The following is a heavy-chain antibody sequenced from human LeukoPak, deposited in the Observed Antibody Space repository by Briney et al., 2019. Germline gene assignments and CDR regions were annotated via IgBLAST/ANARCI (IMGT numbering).Heavy chain of an antibody. J-gene: IGHJ3*02. D-gene: IGHD6-13*01. CDR2: IVVGSGNT. CDR3: AADHLAAKDAFDI. V-gene: IGHV1-58*01. Sequence: GTSVKLSCKASGFTFTSSAVQWVRQARGQRLEWIGWIVVGSGNTNYAQKFQERVTITRDMSTSTAYMELSSLRSEDTAVYYCAADHLAAKDAFDIWGQGTMVTVSS. CDR1: GFTFTSSA.